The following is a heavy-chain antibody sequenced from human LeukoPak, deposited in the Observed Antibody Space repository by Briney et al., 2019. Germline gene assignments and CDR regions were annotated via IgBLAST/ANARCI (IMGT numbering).Heavy chain of an antibody. CDR1: GFTFSSYG. J-gene: IGHJ3*02. Sequence: GGSLRLSCAASGFTFSSYGMHWVRQAPGKGLEWVAVISYDGSNKYYADSVKGRFTISRDNSKNTLYLQMNSLRAEDTAVYYCAKDFVPQYSYGYAGVAFDIWGQGTMVTVSS. CDR3: AKDFVPQYSYGYAGVAFDI. D-gene: IGHD5-18*01. CDR2: ISYDGSNK. V-gene: IGHV3-30*18.